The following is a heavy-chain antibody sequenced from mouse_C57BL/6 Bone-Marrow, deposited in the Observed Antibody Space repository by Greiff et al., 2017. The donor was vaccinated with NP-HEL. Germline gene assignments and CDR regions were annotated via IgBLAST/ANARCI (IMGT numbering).Heavy chain of an antibody. J-gene: IGHJ2*01. CDR3: ARDDYVGRVYFDY. CDR1: GYTFTSYW. V-gene: IGHV1-50*01. CDR2: IDPSDSYT. Sequence: QVQLQQPGAELVKPGASVKLSCKASGYTFTSYWMQWVKQRPGQGLEWIGEIDPSDSYTNYNQKFKGKATLTVDTSSSTAYMQLSSLTSEDSAVYYCARDDYVGRVYFDYWGKGTTLTVSS. D-gene: IGHD2-4*01.